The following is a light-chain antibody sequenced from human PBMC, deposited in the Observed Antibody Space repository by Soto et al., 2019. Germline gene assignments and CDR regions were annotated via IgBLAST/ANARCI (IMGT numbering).Light chain of an antibody. Sequence: QSALTQPASVSGSPGQSITISYTGTSSDVGGYNYVSWYQQHPGKAPKLMIYEVSNRPSGVSNRFSGSKSGNTASLTISGLQAEDEADYYCSSYTSSSTHWVFGGGTQLTVL. CDR3: SSYTSSSTHWV. V-gene: IGLV2-14*01. CDR2: EVS. CDR1: SSDVGGYNY. J-gene: IGLJ3*02.